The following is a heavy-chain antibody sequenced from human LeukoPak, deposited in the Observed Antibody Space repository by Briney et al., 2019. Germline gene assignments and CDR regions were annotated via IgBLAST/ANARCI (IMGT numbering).Heavy chain of an antibody. V-gene: IGHV1-69*13. D-gene: IGHD3-9*01. CDR1: GGTFSSYA. CDR3: ASGILDGTDYDILTGYYTAPAGY. CDR2: IIPIFGTA. J-gene: IGHJ4*02. Sequence: ASVKVSCKASGGTFSSYAISWVRQAPGQGLEWMGGIIPIFGTANYAQKFQGRVTITADESTSTAYMELSSLRSEDTAVYYCASGILDGTDYDILTGYYTAPAGYWGQGTLVTVSS.